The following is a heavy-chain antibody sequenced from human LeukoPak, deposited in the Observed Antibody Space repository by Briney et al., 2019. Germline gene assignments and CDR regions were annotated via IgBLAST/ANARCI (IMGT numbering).Heavy chain of an antibody. J-gene: IGHJ1*01. CDR1: GDSISTYY. Sequence: SEALSLTCTVSGDSISTYYWSWIRQPPGKGLEWIGYIYYRVTSDYNPSLKSRVTMSVDMSTRQISLKLSSVTAADTAVYYCARDPNFALTTEYFQHWGQGTLVTVSS. V-gene: IGHV4-59*01. CDR3: ARDPNFALTTEYFQH. CDR2: IYYRVTS. D-gene: IGHD3-3*01.